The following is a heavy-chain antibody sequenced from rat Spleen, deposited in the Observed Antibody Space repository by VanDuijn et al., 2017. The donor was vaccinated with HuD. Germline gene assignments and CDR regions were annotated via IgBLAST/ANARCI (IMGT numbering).Heavy chain of an antibody. J-gene: IGHJ1*01. D-gene: IGHD1-11*01. CDR2: ITPGGDNS. CDR1: GFTFSNYY. Sequence: EVQLVESGGDFVQPGGSMKLSCAASGFTFSNYYMAWVRQAPTTGLEWVASITPGGDNSYYRDSVKGRFTISRDDAKSTLYLQMDSLRSEDTATYYCARRLRYYWYFDFWGPGTMVTVSS. CDR3: ARRLRYYWYFDF. V-gene: IGHV5-25*01.